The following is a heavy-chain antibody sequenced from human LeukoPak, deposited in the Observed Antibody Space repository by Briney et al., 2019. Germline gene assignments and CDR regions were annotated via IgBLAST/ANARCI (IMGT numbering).Heavy chain of an antibody. CDR1: GGSISSGGYY. CDR2: IYYSGST. J-gene: IGHJ6*02. V-gene: IGHV4-31*03. CDR3: AGADHYYYYGMDV. Sequence: SETLSLTCTVSGGSISSGGYYWSWIRQHPGKGLEWIGYIYYSGSTYYNPSLKSRVTISVDTSKNQFSLKLSSVTAADTAVYYCAGADHYYYYGMDVWGQGTTVTVSS.